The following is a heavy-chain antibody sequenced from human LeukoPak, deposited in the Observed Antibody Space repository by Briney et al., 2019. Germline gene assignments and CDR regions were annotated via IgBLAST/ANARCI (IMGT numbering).Heavy chain of an antibody. Sequence: GGSLRLSCAASGFTFSNYAMNWVRQAPGKGLEWVSVISGSGDSTYYADSVKGRFTISRDNSKNTPYLQKNSLRAEDTAVYYCAKDYGDYAYYFHYWGQGTLVTVSS. CDR1: GFTFSNYA. CDR3: AKDYGDYAYYFHY. CDR2: ISGSGDST. D-gene: IGHD4-17*01. V-gene: IGHV3-23*01. J-gene: IGHJ4*02.